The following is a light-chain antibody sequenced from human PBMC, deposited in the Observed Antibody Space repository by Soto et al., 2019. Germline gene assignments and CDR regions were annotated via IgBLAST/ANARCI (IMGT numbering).Light chain of an antibody. CDR2: DDR. V-gene: IGLV3-21*02. J-gene: IGLJ1*01. CDR3: QVWDSSRDQCV. Sequence: SYELAQPPSVSVAPGQTATITCGGNRTGYKTVHWYQQKPGQAPVVVVHDDRDRPSGIPERFSGANSGDTATLTISRVEAGDEADYFCQVWDSSRDQCVFGTGTKVTVL. CDR1: RTGYKT.